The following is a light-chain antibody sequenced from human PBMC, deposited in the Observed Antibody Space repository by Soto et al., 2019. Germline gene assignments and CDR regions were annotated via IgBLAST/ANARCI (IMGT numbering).Light chain of an antibody. CDR1: NIGSKS. J-gene: IGLJ2*01. CDR3: QVWDSSSDLRV. V-gene: IGLV3-21*04. Sequence: SYELTQPPSVSVAPGKTARLTCGGNNIGSKSVHWYQQKPGQAPVLVIYYDSDRPSGIPERFSGSNSGNTATLTISRVEAGDEADYYCQVWDSSSDLRVFGGGTKLTVL. CDR2: YDS.